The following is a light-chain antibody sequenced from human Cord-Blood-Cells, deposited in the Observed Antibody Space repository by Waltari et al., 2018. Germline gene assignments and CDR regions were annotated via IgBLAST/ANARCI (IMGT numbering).Light chain of an antibody. CDR1: SLRSYY. CDR2: GQN. J-gene: IGLJ3*02. V-gene: IGLV3-19*01. Sequence: SSELTQDPAVSVALGQTVRITCQGDSLRSYYASWYQQKPGQAPVLVSYGQNNRPSGIPDRFSGSSSGNTASLTITGAQAEDEADYYCNSRDSSGNHWVFGGGTKLTVL. CDR3: NSRDSSGNHWV.